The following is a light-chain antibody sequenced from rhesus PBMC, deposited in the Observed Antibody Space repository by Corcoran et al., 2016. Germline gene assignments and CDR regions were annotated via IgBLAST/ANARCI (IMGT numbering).Light chain of an antibody. CDR3: LHHNNYPWT. V-gene: IGKV1-28*03. CDR2: DAS. J-gene: IGKJ1*01. CDR1: QDISSY. Sequence: DIQMTQSPSSLSASVGDTVTITCRASQDISSYLNWFQQKPGKAPNLLLYDASSLQRGVPSRFRGTGSGTDFTLTISSLQPVDFATYFCLHHNNYPWTFGQGTKVEIK.